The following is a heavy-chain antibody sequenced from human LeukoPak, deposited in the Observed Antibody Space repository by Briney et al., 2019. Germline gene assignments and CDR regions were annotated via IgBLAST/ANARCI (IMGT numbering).Heavy chain of an antibody. Sequence: PGGSLRLSCRASGFSVDSVFMNWVRQPPGKGLEWVSFIMPGGHIDYTDSVKGRFTISRDSFKNTLSLQMNSLRVDDPAVYYCARGNSATTTFDFWGQGTLVTVSS. V-gene: IGHV3-66*01. J-gene: IGHJ4*02. CDR1: GFSVDSVF. D-gene: IGHD4-17*01. CDR2: IMPGGHI. CDR3: ARGNSATTTFDF.